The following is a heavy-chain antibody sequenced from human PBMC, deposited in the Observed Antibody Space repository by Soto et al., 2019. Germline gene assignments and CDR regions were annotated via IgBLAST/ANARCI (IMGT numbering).Heavy chain of an antibody. Sequence: GGSLRLSCAASGFTFSSYGMHWVRQAPGKGLEWVAVISYDGSNKYYADSVKGRFTISRDNSKNTLYLQMNSLRAEDTAVYYCAKDRPQYYYYGMDVWGQVTTVTVPS. CDR1: GFTFSSYG. V-gene: IGHV3-30*18. J-gene: IGHJ6*02. CDR2: ISYDGSNK. CDR3: AKDRPQYYYYGMDV.